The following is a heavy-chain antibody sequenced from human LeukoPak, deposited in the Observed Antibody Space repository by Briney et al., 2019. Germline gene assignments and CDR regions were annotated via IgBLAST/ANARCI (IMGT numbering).Heavy chain of an antibody. CDR2: ISWNSGNK. J-gene: IGHJ4*02. Sequence: GGSPRRSCAASGFTFYDYAMHWVRQAPGKGLEWVSDISWNSGNKGYADSVKGRFTISRDNAKNSLFLHNNSPRAADMALYSWAKGGGMGWLQRYYFDYWGQGTLVTVSS. CDR3: AKGGGMGWLQRYYFDY. D-gene: IGHD5-24*01. CDR1: GFTFYDYA. V-gene: IGHV3-9*03.